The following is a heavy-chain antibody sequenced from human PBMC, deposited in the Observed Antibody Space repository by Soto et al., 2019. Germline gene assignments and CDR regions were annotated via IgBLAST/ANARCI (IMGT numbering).Heavy chain of an antibody. CDR1: GGSFSGYY. D-gene: IGHD6-6*01. Sequence: SETLSLTCAVYGGSFSGYYWSWIRQPPGKGLEWIGEINHSGSTNYNPSLKSRVTISVDTSKNQFSLKLSSVTAADTAVYYCARGGIAAREVDYWGQGTLVTVSS. CDR2: INHSGST. V-gene: IGHV4-34*01. J-gene: IGHJ4*02. CDR3: ARGGIAAREVDY.